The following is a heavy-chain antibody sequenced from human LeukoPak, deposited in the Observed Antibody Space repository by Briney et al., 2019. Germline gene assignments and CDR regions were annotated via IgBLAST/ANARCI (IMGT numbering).Heavy chain of an antibody. D-gene: IGHD2-15*01. J-gene: IGHJ4*02. V-gene: IGHV4-59*12. CDR2: IYHSGST. Sequence: SETLSLTCTVSGGSISSYYWSWIRQPPGKGLEWIGEIYHSGSTNYNPSLKSRVTISVDKSKNQFSLKLSSVTAADTAVYYCARAGYCSGGSCYHTPLFDYWGQGTLVTVSS. CDR3: ARAGYCSGGSCYHTPLFDY. CDR1: GGSISSYY.